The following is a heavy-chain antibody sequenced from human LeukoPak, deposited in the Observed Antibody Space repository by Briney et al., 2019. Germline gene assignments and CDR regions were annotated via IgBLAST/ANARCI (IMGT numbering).Heavy chain of an antibody. CDR2: IKSKTDGGTT. V-gene: IGHV3-15*01. J-gene: IGHJ4*02. Sequence: GGSHRLSRAASGFSFMNAWMTWVRQAPGKGLEWVGRIKSKTDGGTTDYAAPVKGRFTISRDDSKNTLYLQMNSLKMEDSAVYYCATDYPYDLLTGSTYWGQGTLVTVSS. CDR1: GFSFMNAW. CDR3: ATDYPYDLLTGSTY. D-gene: IGHD3-9*01.